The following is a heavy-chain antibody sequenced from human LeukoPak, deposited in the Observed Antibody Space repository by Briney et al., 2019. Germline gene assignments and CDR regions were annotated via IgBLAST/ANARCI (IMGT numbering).Heavy chain of an antibody. CDR2: ISPADSDT. CDR3: ARRVAGSYHDAFDI. CDR1: GYSFTNYW. D-gene: IGHD1-26*01. Sequence: GESLKISCKNSGYSFTNYWIGWVRQMPGKGLEWMGIISPADSDTIYSPSFQGQVTISADKSISTAYLQWSTLKASDTAMCYCARRVAGSYHDAFDIWGQGTMVTVSS. V-gene: IGHV5-51*01. J-gene: IGHJ3*02.